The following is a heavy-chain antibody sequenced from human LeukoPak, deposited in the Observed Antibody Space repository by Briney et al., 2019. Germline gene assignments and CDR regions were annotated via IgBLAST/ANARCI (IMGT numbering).Heavy chain of an antibody. D-gene: IGHD5-24*01. CDR3: ARRMAANAFDI. CDR1: GFTFSTYR. V-gene: IGHV3-30-3*01. CDR2: MSYDGTNK. J-gene: IGHJ3*02. Sequence: PERSLLLSCSASGFTFSTYRIHWVRHAPAKGLVWVAVMSYDGTNKYYADSVKGRFTISRDNSKNTLYLQMNSLRTEDTAVYYCARRMAANAFDIWGQGTMVTVSS.